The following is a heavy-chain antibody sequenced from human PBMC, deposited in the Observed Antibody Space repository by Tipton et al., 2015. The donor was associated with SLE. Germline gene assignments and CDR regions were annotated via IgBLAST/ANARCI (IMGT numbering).Heavy chain of an antibody. V-gene: IGHV4-31*03. Sequence: TLSLTCTVSGGSISSGGYYWSWIRQHPGKGLEWIGYIYYSGSTYYNPSLKSRVTISVDTSKNQFSLKLSSVTAADTAVYYCANNKRVGSYFDYWGQGTLVTVSP. CDR2: IYYSGST. CDR1: GGSISSGGYY. CDR3: ANNKRVGSYFDY. D-gene: IGHD3-10*01. J-gene: IGHJ4*02.